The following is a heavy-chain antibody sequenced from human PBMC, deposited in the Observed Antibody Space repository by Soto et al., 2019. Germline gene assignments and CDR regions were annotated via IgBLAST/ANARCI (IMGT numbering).Heavy chain of an antibody. J-gene: IGHJ6*02. CDR3: AREVAVTGTGNYYFGIDV. Sequence: SHTLSLTCAISGYSVSSNSAALNWIRQSPSRGLEWLGRTYYRSKWYNEYAIFVKSRITINPDTSKNQFSLHLNSATPEDTAVYYCAREVAVTGTGNYYFGIDVWGQGTTVTVSS. D-gene: IGHD6-19*01. V-gene: IGHV6-1*01. CDR2: TYYRSKWYN. CDR1: GYSVSSNSAA.